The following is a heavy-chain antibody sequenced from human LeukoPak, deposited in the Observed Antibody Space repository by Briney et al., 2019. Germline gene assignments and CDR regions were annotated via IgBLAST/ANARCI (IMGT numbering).Heavy chain of an antibody. D-gene: IGHD1-26*01. J-gene: IGHJ5*02. CDR2: INPTGGST. Sequence: EASVKVSCKASGYTFTGYYMHWARQAPGQGLEWMGLINPTGGSTGYAQKFQGRVTMTRDMSTSTDYMELSSLRSEDTAIYYCARDNSVGDNAWWFDPWGQGTLVTVSS. CDR3: ARDNSVGDNAWWFDP. CDR1: GYTFTGYY. V-gene: IGHV1-46*01.